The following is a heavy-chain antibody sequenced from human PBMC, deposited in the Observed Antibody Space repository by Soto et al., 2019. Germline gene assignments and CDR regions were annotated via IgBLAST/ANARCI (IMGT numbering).Heavy chain of an antibody. J-gene: IGHJ4*02. D-gene: IGHD6-13*01. Sequence: QVQLVQSGAEVKKSGASVKVSCKASGYTFTGYYIHWVRQAPGQGLEWMGWINPDTGGTDYTQKFQGWVTITRDTSITTAYMELSSLKSDDTAVYFCARAVARDGSSWYRGGYDSWGQGTLVTVSS. V-gene: IGHV1-2*04. CDR2: INPDTGGT. CDR1: GYTFTGYY. CDR3: ARAVARDGSSWYRGGYDS.